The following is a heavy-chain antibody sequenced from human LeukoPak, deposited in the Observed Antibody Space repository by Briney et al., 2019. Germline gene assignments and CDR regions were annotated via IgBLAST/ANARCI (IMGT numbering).Heavy chain of an antibody. J-gene: IGHJ6*03. V-gene: IGHV3-21*01. D-gene: IGHD3-22*01. CDR1: GFTFSSYS. CDR2: ISSSSSYI. Sequence: PGGSLRLSCAASGFTFSSYSMNWVRQAPGKGLEWVPSISSSSSYIYYADSVKGRFTISRDNAKNSLYLQMNSLRAEDTAVYYCARETVRRRPYYYDSSGYYPGGYYYYYYMDVWGKGTTVTISS. CDR3: ARETVRRRPYYYDSSGYYPGGYYYYYYMDV.